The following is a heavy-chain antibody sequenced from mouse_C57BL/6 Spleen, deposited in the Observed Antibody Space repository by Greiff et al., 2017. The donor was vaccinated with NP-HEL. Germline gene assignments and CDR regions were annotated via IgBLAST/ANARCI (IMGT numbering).Heavy chain of an antibody. D-gene: IGHD2-3*01. CDR1: GYTFTSYW. Sequence: QVQLQQPGAELVKPGASVKMSCKASGYTFTSYWITWVKQRPGQGLEWIGDIYPGSGSTNYNEKFKSKATLTVDTSSSTAYMQLSSLTSEDSAVYYFARSCIYDGYLPWFAYWGQGTLVTVSA. CDR2: IYPGSGST. V-gene: IGHV1-55*01. CDR3: ARSCIYDGYLPWFAY. J-gene: IGHJ3*01.